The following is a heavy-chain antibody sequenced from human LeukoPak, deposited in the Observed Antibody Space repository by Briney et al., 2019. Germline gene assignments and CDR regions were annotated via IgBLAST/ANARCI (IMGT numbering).Heavy chain of an antibody. CDR2: IYYSGST. V-gene: IGHV4-61*01. D-gene: IGHD3-22*01. CDR1: GYSIRSGYQ. Sequence: KPSETLSLTCSVSGYSIRSGYQWGWIRQPPGKGLEWIGYIYYSGSTNYNPSLKSRVTISVDTSKNQFSLKLSSVTAADTAVYYCARTGRTMIVDYWGQGTLVTVSS. J-gene: IGHJ4*02. CDR3: ARTGRTMIVDY.